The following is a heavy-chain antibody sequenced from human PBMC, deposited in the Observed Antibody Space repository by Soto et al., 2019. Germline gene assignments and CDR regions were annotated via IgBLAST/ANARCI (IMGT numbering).Heavy chain of an antibody. CDR2: IIPIFGTA. D-gene: IGHD3-3*01. Sequence: SVKVSCKASGGTFSSYAISWVRQAPGQGLEWMGGIIPIFGTANYAQKFQGRVTITADESTSTAYMELSSLRSEDTAVYYCARGVRTYDFWSGYYSPNYYYGMDVWGQGTTVTVSS. CDR1: GGTFSSYA. V-gene: IGHV1-69*13. CDR3: ARGVRTYDFWSGYYSPNYYYGMDV. J-gene: IGHJ6*02.